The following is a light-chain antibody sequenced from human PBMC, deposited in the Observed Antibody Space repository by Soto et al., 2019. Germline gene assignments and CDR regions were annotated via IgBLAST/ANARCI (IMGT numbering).Light chain of an antibody. J-gene: IGLJ1*01. Sequence: QSALTQPASVSGSPGQSITISCTGTSSDVGSYNLVSWYQQHPGKAPKLMIYEGGKRPSGVSNRFSGSKSGNTASLTISGLQTEDEADDYCCSYVGSSTFVFGTGTKVTVL. CDR3: CSYVGSSTFV. CDR1: SSDVGSYNL. CDR2: EGG. V-gene: IGLV2-23*01.